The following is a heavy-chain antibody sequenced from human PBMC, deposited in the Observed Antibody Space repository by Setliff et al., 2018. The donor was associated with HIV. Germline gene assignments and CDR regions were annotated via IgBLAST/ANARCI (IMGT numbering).Heavy chain of an antibody. CDR2: INRNGNT. CDR1: GGSFSGHY. V-gene: IGHV4-34*01. D-gene: IGHD3-10*01. J-gene: IGHJ3*02. CDR3: ARAPNRIGNMVRGVSRAYDI. Sequence: NPSETLSLTCAVYGGSFSGHYWSWIRQPPGKGLEWIGEINRNGNTNYNPSLKSRVTISVDTSKNQFSLKLGSVTAADTGLYFCARAPNRIGNMVRGVSRAYDIWGQGTMVTVSS.